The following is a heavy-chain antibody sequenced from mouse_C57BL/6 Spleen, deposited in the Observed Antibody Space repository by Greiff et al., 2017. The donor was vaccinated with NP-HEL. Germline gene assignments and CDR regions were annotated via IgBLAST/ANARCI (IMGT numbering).Heavy chain of an antibody. CDR1: GYSFTSGYF. D-gene: IGHD2-5*01. CDR3: ARDDYSNPWFAY. CDR2: ISYDGSN. V-gene: IGHV3-6*01. J-gene: IGHJ3*01. Sequence: VQLQESGPGLVKPSQSLSLTCSVTGYSFTSGYFWNWIRQFPGNKLEWMGYISYDGSNNYNPSLKNRISITRDTSNNQFFRKLNSETTEDTATYSCARDDYSNPWFAYWGQGTLVTVSA.